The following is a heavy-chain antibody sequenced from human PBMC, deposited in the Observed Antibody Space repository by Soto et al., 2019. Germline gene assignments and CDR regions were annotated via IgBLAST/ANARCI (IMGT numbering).Heavy chain of an antibody. CDR1: GGSFSGYY. Sequence: QVHLQQWGAGLLKPSETLSLTCAVFGGSFSGYYWNWIRQPPGKGLEWIGEINHSGSTNYYWSLXRRVTISVDTXXNXFXXKLNSVTAADTAVYYCARSRYYDSSGYRALDAFDIWGQGTMVTVSS. CDR3: ARSRYYDSSGYRALDAFDI. V-gene: IGHV4-34*01. D-gene: IGHD3-22*01. J-gene: IGHJ3*02. CDR2: INHSGST.